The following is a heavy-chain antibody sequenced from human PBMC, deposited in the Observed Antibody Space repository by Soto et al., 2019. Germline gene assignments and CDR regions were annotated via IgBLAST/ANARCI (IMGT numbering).Heavy chain of an antibody. V-gene: IGHV4-30-4*01. CDR2: IYDSGGS. CDR1: GGSISSGDYY. CDR3: ARDNGVGP. Sequence: QVQLQESGPGLVKPSQTLSLTCTVSGGSISSGDYYWSWIRQPPGKGLEGIGYIYDSGGSDYNSXXXXXXXXXXXXXXXXXXXXXXXXXXXXXXXXXCARDNGVGPWGQGTLVT. J-gene: IGHJ5*02. D-gene: IGHD2-8*01.